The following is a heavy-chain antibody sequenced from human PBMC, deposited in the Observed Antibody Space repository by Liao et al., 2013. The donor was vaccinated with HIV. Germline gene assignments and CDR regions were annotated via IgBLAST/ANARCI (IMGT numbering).Heavy chain of an antibody. CDR3: ARGPGGIQLWLPPFDF. D-gene: IGHD1-1*01. V-gene: IGHV4-61*02. J-gene: IGHJ4*02. CDR1: GDSISSGNYY. Sequence: QVQLQESGPGLVKPSQTLSLTCTVSGDSISSGNYYWSWIRQPAGKGLEWIGRIYSSGSTNYNPSLKSRVIVLVDTSKNQFSLKLSSVTAADTAVYYCARGPGGIQLWLPPFDFWGQGTLVTVSS. CDR2: IYSSGST.